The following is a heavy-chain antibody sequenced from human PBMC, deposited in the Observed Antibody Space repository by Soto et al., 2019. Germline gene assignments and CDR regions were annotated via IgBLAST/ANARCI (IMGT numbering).Heavy chain of an antibody. J-gene: IGHJ6*02. CDR1: GFTFSDYT. Sequence: EVQLVESGGGLVKPGGSMRLSCKASGFTFSDYTMNWVRQAPGKGLEWVSSISSRSSYISYADSVKGRFTISRDNAKKSLYLQMKSLRAEDTAVYYCARAHTMVRGAIYGMDVWGQGTTVTVSS. CDR2: ISSRSSYI. V-gene: IGHV3-21*01. CDR3: ARAHTMVRGAIYGMDV. D-gene: IGHD3-10*01.